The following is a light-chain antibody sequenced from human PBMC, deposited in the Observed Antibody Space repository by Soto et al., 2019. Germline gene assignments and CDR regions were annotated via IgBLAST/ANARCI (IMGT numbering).Light chain of an antibody. CDR3: ATWDGSLPGEV. Sequence: SVLTQPPSVSGAPGQRVSISCTGSTSNIGAPYDVHWYQQLPGTAPKLLIYDNNKRPSGIPDRFSGSKSGTSGTLDITGLQTGDEADYYCATWDGSLPGEVFGGGTKVTVL. V-gene: IGLV1-51*01. J-gene: IGLJ2*01. CDR1: TSNIGAPYD. CDR2: DNN.